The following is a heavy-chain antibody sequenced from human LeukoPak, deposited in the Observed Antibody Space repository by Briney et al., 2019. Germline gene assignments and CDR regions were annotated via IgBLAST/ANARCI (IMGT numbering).Heavy chain of an antibody. Sequence: PGGSLRLSCAASGFPLKSYWMHWVRRVPGKGLVWVSRIDTVATSPNYADSVKGRFTISRDNAKNTLYLEMNGLRAEDTAVYYCAAGYYDMSGYPFDFWGQGTLVTVSS. CDR3: AAGYYDMSGYPFDF. CDR2: IDTVATSP. J-gene: IGHJ4*02. D-gene: IGHD3-22*01. V-gene: IGHV3-74*01. CDR1: GFPLKSYW.